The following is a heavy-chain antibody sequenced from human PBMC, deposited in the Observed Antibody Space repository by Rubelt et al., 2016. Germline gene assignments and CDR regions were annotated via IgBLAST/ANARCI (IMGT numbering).Heavy chain of an antibody. V-gene: IGHV4-39*01. CDR2: LYYSGRT. Sequence: QLQLQESGPGPVKPSETLSLTCTVSGGSISSGSHYWGWIRQPPGKGLAWIGSLYYSGRTYYSPSLTSRVTISVDTSKNQFSRRVTSVTAPDTAVYYCARSLFDYWGQGTLVTVSS. CDR1: GGSISSGSHY. CDR3: ARSLFDY. J-gene: IGHJ4*02.